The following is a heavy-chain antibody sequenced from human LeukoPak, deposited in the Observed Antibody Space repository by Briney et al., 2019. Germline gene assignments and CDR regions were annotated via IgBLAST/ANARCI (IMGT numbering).Heavy chain of an antibody. CDR3: ARDYGSGSHLDFDY. D-gene: IGHD6-19*01. CDR2: INPNSGGT. CDR1: GYTFTGYY. V-gene: IGHV1-2*02. J-gene: IGHJ4*02. Sequence: ASVKVSCKASGYTFTGYYMHWVRQAPGQGLEWMGWINPNSGGTNYAQKFQGRVTMTRDTSISTAYMELRSLRSDDTAVYYCARDYGSGSHLDFDYWGQGTLVTVSS.